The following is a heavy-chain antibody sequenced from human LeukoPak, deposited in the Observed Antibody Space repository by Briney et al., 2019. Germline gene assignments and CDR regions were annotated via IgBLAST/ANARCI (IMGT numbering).Heavy chain of an antibody. J-gene: IGHJ4*02. CDR2: INHSGST. CDR1: GGSFSGYY. D-gene: IGHD2-2*01. CDR3: ARVNTWGYQLLYYFDY. V-gene: IGHV4-34*01. Sequence: PSETLSLTCAVYGGSFSGYYWSWIRQPPGKGLEWIGEINHSGSTNYNPSLKSRVTISVDTSKNQFSLKLSSVTAADTAVYYCARVNTWGYQLLYYFDYWGQGTLVPVSS.